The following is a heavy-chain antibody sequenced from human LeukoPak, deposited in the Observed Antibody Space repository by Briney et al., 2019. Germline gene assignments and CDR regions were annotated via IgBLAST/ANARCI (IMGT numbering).Heavy chain of an antibody. Sequence: PGGSLRLSCAASGFTFSNYWMHWVRQAPGKGLVWVSRIDTDDSSTAYADSVKGRFTISRDNAQNTLYLLMSSLRAEDTAVYYCARDGGYSYGAALDYWGQGALVTVSS. CDR1: GFTFSNYW. CDR3: ARDGGYSYGAALDY. J-gene: IGHJ4*02. CDR2: IDTDDSST. V-gene: IGHV3-74*01. D-gene: IGHD5-18*01.